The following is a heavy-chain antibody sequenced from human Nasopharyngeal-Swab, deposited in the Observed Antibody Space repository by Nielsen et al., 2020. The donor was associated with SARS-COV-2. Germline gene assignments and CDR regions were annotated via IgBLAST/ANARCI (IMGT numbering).Heavy chain of an antibody. V-gene: IGHV3-53*01. CDR1: GFTVSSNY. D-gene: IGHD3-16*01. CDR2: IYSGGST. Sequence: GGSLRLSCAASGFTVSSNYMSWVRQAPGKGLEWVSVIYSGGSTYYADSVKGRFTISRDNSKNTLYLQMNSLRAEDTAVYYCARGGGDDYVWGSYNYYFGYWGQGTLVTVSS. J-gene: IGHJ4*02. CDR3: ARGGGDDYVWGSYNYYFGY.